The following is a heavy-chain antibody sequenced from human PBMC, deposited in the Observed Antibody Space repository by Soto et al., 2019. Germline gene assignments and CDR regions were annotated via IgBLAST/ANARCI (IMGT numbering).Heavy chain of an antibody. CDR1: GYTFTSSW. CDR3: ASPLPCGADHFLAFDI. J-gene: IGHJ3*02. Sequence: PGESLKISCKGSGYTFTSSWISWVRQMPGKGLEWMGRIDPSDSYVSYSPSFEGHVTISTDNSISTAYLQWSSLKASDTAMYYCASPLPCGADHFLAFDIWGQGTMVTVSS. CDR2: IDPSDSYV. D-gene: IGHD2-21*02. V-gene: IGHV5-10-1*01.